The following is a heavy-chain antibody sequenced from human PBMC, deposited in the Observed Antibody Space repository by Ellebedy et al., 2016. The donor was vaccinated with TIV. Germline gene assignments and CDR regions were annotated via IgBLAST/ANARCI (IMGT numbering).Heavy chain of an antibody. D-gene: IGHD6-13*01. CDR1: GFTFSSYA. V-gene: IGHV3-30-3*01. Sequence: GESLKISCAASGFTFSSYAMHWVRQAPGKGLEWVAVISYDGSNKYYADSVKGRFTISRDNSKNTLYLQMNSLRAEDTAVYYFARESHSSSWYGADYWGQGTLVTVSS. J-gene: IGHJ4*02. CDR3: ARESHSSSWYGADY. CDR2: ISYDGSNK.